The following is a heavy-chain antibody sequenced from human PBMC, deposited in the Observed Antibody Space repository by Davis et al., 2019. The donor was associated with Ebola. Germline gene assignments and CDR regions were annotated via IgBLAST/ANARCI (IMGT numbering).Heavy chain of an antibody. J-gene: IGHJ5*02. D-gene: IGHD3-3*01. CDR1: GGSISSSSYY. V-gene: IGHV4-39*01. CDR2: IYYSGST. CDR3: ARLYYDFWSGYYTSNWFDP. Sequence: MPSETLSLTCTVSGGSISSSSYYWGWIRQPPGKGLEWIGSIYYSGSTYYNPSLKSRVTISVDTSKNQFSLKLSSVTAADTAVYYCARLYYDFWSGYYTSNWFDPWGQGTLVTVSS.